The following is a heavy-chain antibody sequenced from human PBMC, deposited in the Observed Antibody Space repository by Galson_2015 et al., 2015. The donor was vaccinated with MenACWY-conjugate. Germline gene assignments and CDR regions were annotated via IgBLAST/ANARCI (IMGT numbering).Heavy chain of an antibody. CDR1: GYTFTTYG. V-gene: IGHV1-18*01. CDR3: SRDWDCPRSGCYNWFDP. J-gene: IGHJ5*02. CDR2: IGTNHGDSNYGDT. D-gene: IGHD6-25*01. Sequence: SVKVSCKASGYTFTTYGVSWVRQAPGQGLEWMAWIGTNHGDSNYGDTNYAQKFRGRVTVTADTSTSTAYMELRSLRSDDTAVYYCSRDWDCPRSGCYNWFDPWGQGTLVIVSS.